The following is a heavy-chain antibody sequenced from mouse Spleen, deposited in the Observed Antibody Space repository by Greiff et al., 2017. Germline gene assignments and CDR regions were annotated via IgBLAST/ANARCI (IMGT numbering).Heavy chain of an antibody. CDR2: IYPGDGST. V-gene: IGHV1S33*01. CDR1: GYTFTSYD. CDR3: ARRRITTGLDY. Sequence: SGPELVKPGALVKISCKASGYTFTSYDINWVKQRPGQGLEWIGWIYPGDGSTKYNEKFKGKATLTADKSSSTAYMQLSSLTSENSAVYFCARRRITTGLDYWGQGTTLTVSS. D-gene: IGHD2-4*01. J-gene: IGHJ2*01.